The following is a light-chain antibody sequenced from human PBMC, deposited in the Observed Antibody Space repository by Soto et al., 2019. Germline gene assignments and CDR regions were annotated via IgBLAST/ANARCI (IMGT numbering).Light chain of an antibody. V-gene: IGKV3-11*01. CDR1: QSVSSY. Sequence: EIVLTQSPATLSLSPGERATLSCRASQSVSSYLVWYQQKPGQAPRLLIHGASNRATGIPARFSGSGSGTDFTLTISSLEPEDFAVYYCQQRSNWPRTFGQGTKVDIK. CDR2: GAS. CDR3: QQRSNWPRT. J-gene: IGKJ1*01.